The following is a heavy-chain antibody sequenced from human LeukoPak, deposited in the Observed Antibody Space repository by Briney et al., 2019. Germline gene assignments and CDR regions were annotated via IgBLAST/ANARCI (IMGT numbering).Heavy chain of an antibody. V-gene: IGHV3-48*01. Sequence: PGGSLRLSCAASGFTFSSYSMNWLRQAPGKGLEWVSYISSSSSTIYYADSVKGRFTISRDNAKNSLYLQMNSLRAEDTAVYYCARGINFDYWGQGTLVTVSS. J-gene: IGHJ4*02. CDR1: GFTFSSYS. CDR3: ARGINFDY. CDR2: ISSSSSTI.